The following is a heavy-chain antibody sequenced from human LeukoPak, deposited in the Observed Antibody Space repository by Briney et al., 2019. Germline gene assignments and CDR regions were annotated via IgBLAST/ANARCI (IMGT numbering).Heavy chain of an antibody. CDR1: GGSFSGYY. Sequence: SETLSLTCAVYGGSFSGYYWSWIRQPPGKGLEWIGEINHGGSTNYNPSLKSRVTISVDTSKNQFSLKLSSVTAADTAVYYCALFVEMVHWGQGTLVTASS. D-gene: IGHD3-10*01. CDR3: ALFVEMVH. CDR2: INHGGST. V-gene: IGHV4-34*01. J-gene: IGHJ4*02.